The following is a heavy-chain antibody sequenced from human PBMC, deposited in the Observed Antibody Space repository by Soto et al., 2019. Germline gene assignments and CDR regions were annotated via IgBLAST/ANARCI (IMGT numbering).Heavy chain of an antibody. V-gene: IGHV1-18*01. CDR1: GYTFTTSG. Sequence: QVQLVQSGPEVRKPGASVKVSCEASGYTFTTSGISWVRQVPGQGLEWMGWISTYNGDTNSEQNFQGRVLMTADTPTGPASMELISLKSAVTAGDYCARQGSCPDYEYGLDVWRQWTIVTVSS. D-gene: IGHD2-15*01. J-gene: IGHJ6*02. CDR3: ARQGSCPDYEYGLDV. CDR2: ISTYNGDT.